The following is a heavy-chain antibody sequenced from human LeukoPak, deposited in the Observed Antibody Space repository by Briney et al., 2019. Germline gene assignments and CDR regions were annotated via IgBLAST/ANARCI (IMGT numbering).Heavy chain of an antibody. CDR2: IKQDGSEK. CDR1: GLTFSSYW. V-gene: IGHV3-7*01. J-gene: IGHJ6*02. CDR3: ARYCGGDCYGMDV. D-gene: IGHD2-21*02. Sequence: GGSLRLSCTASGLTFSSYWMSWVRQAPGKGLEWVANIKQDGSEKDYVDSVKGRFTISRDNPKNSLYLQMNSLRAEDTAVYYCARYCGGDCYGMDVWGQGTTVTVSS.